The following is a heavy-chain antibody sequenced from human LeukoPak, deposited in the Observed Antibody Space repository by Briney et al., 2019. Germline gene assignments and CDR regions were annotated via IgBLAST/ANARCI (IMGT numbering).Heavy chain of an antibody. Sequence: ASVKVSCKTSGYTFTNNAINWVRQAPGQGLEWMGWINTNTGNPTYAQGFFTGRYVFSLDTSASTAYLQINGLKADDTAVYYCGRDPRLGIRGYTYGYIDHWGQGTLLTVAS. V-gene: IGHV7-4-1*02. CDR2: INTNTGNP. CDR1: GYTFTNNA. D-gene: IGHD5-18*01. CDR3: GRDPRLGIRGYTYGYIDH. J-gene: IGHJ4*02.